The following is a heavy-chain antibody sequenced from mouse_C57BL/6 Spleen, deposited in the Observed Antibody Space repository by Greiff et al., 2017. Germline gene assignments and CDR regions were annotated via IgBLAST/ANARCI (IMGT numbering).Heavy chain of an antibody. CDR1: GFTFSSYA. D-gene: IGHD4-1*01. CDR2: ISDGGSYT. CDR3: GRSEWEGWYFDV. V-gene: IGHV5-4*01. Sequence: EVHLVESGGGLVKPGGSLKLSCAASGFTFSSYAMSWVRQTPEKRLEWVATISDGGSYTYYPDNVKGRFTISRDNATNNLYLQMSHLKSEDTTMCYCGRSEWEGWYFDVWGTGTTVTVSS. J-gene: IGHJ1*03.